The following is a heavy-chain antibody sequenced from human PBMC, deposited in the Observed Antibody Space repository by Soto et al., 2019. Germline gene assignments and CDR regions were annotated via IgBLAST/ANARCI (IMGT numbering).Heavy chain of an antibody. V-gene: IGHV3-7*03. CDR2: IRHDGRMT. J-gene: IGHJ6*02. Sequence: AGSLRLSCAASGFTFSSFGVTWVRQAPGRGVEWVAIIRHDGRMTKYVDSVKGRFTISRDNAKYTLYLQMNSLRAEDTAVYYCARATILLPSAANRGAPYNYYGLDVWGQGTTVTVSS. CDR3: ARATILLPSAANRGAPYNYYGLDV. D-gene: IGHD2-2*01. CDR1: GFTFSSFG.